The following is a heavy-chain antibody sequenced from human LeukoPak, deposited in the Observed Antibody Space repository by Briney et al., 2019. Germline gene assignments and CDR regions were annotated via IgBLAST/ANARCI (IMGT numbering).Heavy chain of an antibody. CDR3: ARDAGYDSSGSPAFDY. CDR2: IYYSGST. V-gene: IGHV4-30-4*08. Sequence: SETLSLTCTVSGGSISSYYWSWIRQPPGKGLEWIGYIYYSGSTYYNPSLKSRVTISVDTSKNQFSLKLSSVTAADTAVYYCARDAGYDSSGSPAFDYWGQGTLVTVSS. CDR1: GGSISSYY. D-gene: IGHD3-22*01. J-gene: IGHJ4*02.